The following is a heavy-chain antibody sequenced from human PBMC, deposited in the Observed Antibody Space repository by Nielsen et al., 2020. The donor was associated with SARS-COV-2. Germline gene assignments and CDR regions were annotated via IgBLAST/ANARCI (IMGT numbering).Heavy chain of an antibody. CDR1: GGSISSSSYY. CDR2: IYYSGGT. V-gene: IGHV4-39*01. Sequence: GSLRLSCTVSGGSISSSSYYWGWIRQPPGKGLEWIGSIYYSGGTYYNPSLKSRVTISVDTSKNQFSLKLSSVTAADTAVYYCARRGVLLWFGNFDYWGQGTLVTVSS. CDR3: ARRGVLLWFGNFDY. D-gene: IGHD3-10*01. J-gene: IGHJ4*02.